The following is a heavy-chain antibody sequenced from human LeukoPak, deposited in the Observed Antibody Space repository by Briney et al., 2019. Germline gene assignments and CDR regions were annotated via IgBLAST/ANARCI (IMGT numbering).Heavy chain of an antibody. CDR1: GFTLSSYW. V-gene: IGHV3-74*01. D-gene: IGHD3-22*01. J-gene: IGHJ4*02. CDR2: IKSDGRT. Sequence: GGSLRLSCAASGFTLSSYWMHWVRQAPGKGLVWVSRIKSDGRTYYADSVKGRFTISRDNSKNTLYLQMNSLRAEDTAVYYCAKDQHYYDSSGYYPLDYWGQGTLVTVSS. CDR3: AKDQHYYDSSGYYPLDY.